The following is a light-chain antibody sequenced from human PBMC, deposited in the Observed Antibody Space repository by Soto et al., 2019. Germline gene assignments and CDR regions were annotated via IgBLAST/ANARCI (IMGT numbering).Light chain of an antibody. Sequence: DIQMTQSPSTLSASVGDRVTITCRASQSVSSWLAWYQQKPGKAPKLLIYAGSSLHSGVPSRFSGSGSGTEFTFTISSLQPEDFATYYCLQHNSYPLTFGGGTKVDIK. CDR1: QSVSSW. CDR3: LQHNSYPLT. V-gene: IGKV1-5*01. J-gene: IGKJ4*01. CDR2: AGS.